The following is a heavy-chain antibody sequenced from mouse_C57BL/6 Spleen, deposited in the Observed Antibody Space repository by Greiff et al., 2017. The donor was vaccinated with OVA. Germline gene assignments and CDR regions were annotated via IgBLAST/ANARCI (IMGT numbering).Heavy chain of an antibody. V-gene: IGHV5-17*01. CDR2: ISSGSSTI. Sequence: EVMLVESGGGLVKPGGSLKLSCAASGFTFSDYGMHWVRQAPEKGLEWVAYISSGSSTIYYADTVKGRFTISRDNAKNTLFLQMTSLRSEDTAMYYCAREGTAQATLFAYWGQGTLVTVSA. CDR1: GFTFSDYG. J-gene: IGHJ3*01. CDR3: AREGTAQATLFAY. D-gene: IGHD3-2*02.